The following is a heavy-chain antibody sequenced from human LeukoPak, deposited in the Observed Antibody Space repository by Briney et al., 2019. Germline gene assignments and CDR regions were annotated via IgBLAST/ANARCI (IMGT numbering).Heavy chain of an antibody. Sequence: GGSLRLSCAASGFTFSSYAMRWVRQAPGKGLEWVSAISGSGGSTYYADSVKGRFTISRDNSKNTLYLQMNSLRAEDTAVYYCAKGSSSWYRGSHYFDYWGQGTLVTVSS. V-gene: IGHV3-23*01. CDR2: ISGSGGST. D-gene: IGHD6-13*01. CDR3: AKGSSSWYRGSHYFDY. CDR1: GFTFSSYA. J-gene: IGHJ4*02.